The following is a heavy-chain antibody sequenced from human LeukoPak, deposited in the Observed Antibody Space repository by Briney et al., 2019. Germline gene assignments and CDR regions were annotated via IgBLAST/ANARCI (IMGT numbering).Heavy chain of an antibody. CDR2: INSDGSST. V-gene: IGHV3-74*01. Sequence: GGSLRLSCAASGFTFSSYWMHWVRQAPGKGLVWVSRINSDGSSTRYADSVKGRFTISRDNSKNTLYLQMNSLRAEDTAVYYCAGNSSSWYSFDYWGQGTLVTVSS. CDR1: GFTFSSYW. CDR3: AGNSSSWYSFDY. J-gene: IGHJ4*02. D-gene: IGHD6-13*01.